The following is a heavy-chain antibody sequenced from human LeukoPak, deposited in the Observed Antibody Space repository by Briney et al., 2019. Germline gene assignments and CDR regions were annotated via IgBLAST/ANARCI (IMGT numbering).Heavy chain of an antibody. J-gene: IGHJ1*01. Sequence: ASVKVSCKASGYTFTSYGISWVRQAPGQGLEWMGWISAYNGNTNYAQKLQGRVTMTTDTSASTAYMELRSLRSDDTAVYYCASGPVITFGGVIGNAEYFQHWGQGTLVTVSS. CDR3: ASGPVITFGGVIGNAEYFQH. CDR2: ISAYNGNT. V-gene: IGHV1-18*01. CDR1: GYTFTSYG. D-gene: IGHD3-16*02.